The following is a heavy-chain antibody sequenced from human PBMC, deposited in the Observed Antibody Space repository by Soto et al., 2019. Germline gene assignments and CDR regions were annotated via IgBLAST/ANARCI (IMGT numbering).Heavy chain of an antibody. V-gene: IGHV3-23*01. J-gene: IGHJ6*02. D-gene: IGHD6-13*01. Sequence: EVQLLESGGGLVQPGGSLRLSCAASGFTFSSYAMSWVRQAPGKGLEWVSALSGSGGSTYYADSVKGRFTISRANSKNTLYLQMNSLRAEDTAVYDCAKDLPRIASAGEVSYYYCMDVWGQGTTVTVSS. CDR3: AKDLPRIASAGEVSYYYCMDV. CDR2: LSGSGGST. CDR1: GFTFSSYA.